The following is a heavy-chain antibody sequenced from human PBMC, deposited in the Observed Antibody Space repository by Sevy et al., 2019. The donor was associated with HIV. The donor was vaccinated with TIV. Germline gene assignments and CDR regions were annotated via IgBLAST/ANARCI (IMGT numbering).Heavy chain of an antibody. V-gene: IGHV4-61*01. J-gene: IGHJ6*02. CDR3: AREYAEMHKYGMDV. Sequence: ETLSLTCTVSGGSVSSGSYFWSWIRQPPGKGLEWIAYIYYSGSTNYNPSLKSRVTISVDTSKNQFSLKLSAVTAADTAVYYRAREYAEMHKYGMDVWGQGTTVTVSS. CDR2: IYYSGST. D-gene: IGHD2-2*01. CDR1: GGSVSSGSYF.